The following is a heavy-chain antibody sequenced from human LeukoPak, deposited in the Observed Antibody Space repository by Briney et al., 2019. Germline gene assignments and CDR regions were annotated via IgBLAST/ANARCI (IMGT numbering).Heavy chain of an antibody. CDR1: GFTVRNNY. CDR2: IYSGGST. V-gene: IGHV3-53*01. J-gene: IGHJ4*02. Sequence: GSLRLSCAASGFTVRNNYVSWVRQAPGEGLGWGLFIYSGGSTHYADSVKGRFTISRDNSKNTVYLQMNSLRAEDTAVYYCARDYDYIWGSYFGYWGQGTLVTVSS. CDR3: ARDYDYIWGSYFGY. D-gene: IGHD3-16*01.